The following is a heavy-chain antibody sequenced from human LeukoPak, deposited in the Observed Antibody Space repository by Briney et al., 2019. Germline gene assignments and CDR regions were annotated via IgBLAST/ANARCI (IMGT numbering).Heavy chain of an antibody. CDR1: GYTFSNYA. CDR2: MNPNSGST. D-gene: IGHD5-18*01. J-gene: IGHJ4*02. CDR3: AREVDTGHYFDY. V-gene: IGHV1-8*01. Sequence: ASVKVSCKASGYTFSNYAFNWVRQAPGQGLEWMGWMNPNSGSTSYAQKFQGRVTMTRDTSTSTVYMELSSLRSEDTAVYYCAREVDTGHYFDYWGQGTLVTVSS.